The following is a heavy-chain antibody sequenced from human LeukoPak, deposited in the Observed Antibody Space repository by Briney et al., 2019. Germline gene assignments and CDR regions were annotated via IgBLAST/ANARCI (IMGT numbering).Heavy chain of an antibody. V-gene: IGHV4-30-4*07. CDR1: GGSISSGAYS. CDR3: ARPYYDSSGYYYDAFDI. J-gene: IGHJ3*02. Sequence: SETLSLTCAVSGGSISSGAYSWSWIRQPPGKGLEWIGYIYHSGSTYYNPSLKSRVTMSVDTSKNQFSLKLSSVTAADTAVYYCARPYYDSSGYYYDAFDIWGQGTMVTVSS. D-gene: IGHD3-22*01. CDR2: IYHSGST.